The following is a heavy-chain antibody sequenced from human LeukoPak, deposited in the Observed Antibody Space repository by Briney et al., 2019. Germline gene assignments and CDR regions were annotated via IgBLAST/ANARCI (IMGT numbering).Heavy chain of an antibody. J-gene: IGHJ3*02. V-gene: IGHV1-24*01. CDR1: GYTLTELS. CDR3: ARGVFSSGYYAFDI. CDR2: FDPEDGET. Sequence: ASVKVSCKVSGYTLTELSMHWVRQAPGKGLEWMGGFDPEDGETIYAQKFQGRVTMTEDTSTDTAYMELSSLRSEDTAVYYCARGVFSSGYYAFDIWGQGTMVTVSS. D-gene: IGHD3-22*01.